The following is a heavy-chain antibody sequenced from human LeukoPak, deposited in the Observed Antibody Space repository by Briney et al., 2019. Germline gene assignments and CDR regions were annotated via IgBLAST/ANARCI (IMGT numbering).Heavy chain of an antibody. V-gene: IGHV3-23*01. Sequence: PGGSLRLSCEASGFAFSSYAMSWVRQAPGKGLEWVSAISGSGGSTYYADSVKGRFTISRDNSKNTLYLQMNSLRAEDTAVYYCAKDRLPFDDYDSSGYPEAFDYWGQGTLVTVSS. CDR1: GFAFSSYA. CDR3: AKDRLPFDDYDSSGYPEAFDY. CDR2: ISGSGGST. J-gene: IGHJ4*02. D-gene: IGHD3-22*01.